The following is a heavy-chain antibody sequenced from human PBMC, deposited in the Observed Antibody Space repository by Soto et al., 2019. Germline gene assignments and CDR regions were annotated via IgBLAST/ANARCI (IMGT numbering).Heavy chain of an antibody. J-gene: IGHJ4*02. V-gene: IGHV3-23*01. CDR2: ISGSGGST. CDR1: GFTFSSYA. CDR3: AKDLVDDYIWGSYRYLN. Sequence: EVQLLESGGGLVQPGGSLRLSCAASGFTFSSYAMSWVRQAPGKGLEWVSAISGSGGSTYYADSVKGRFTISRDNSKNTLDLQMTRLRAEETAVYYCAKDLVDDYIWGSYRYLNWGQGTLVTVSS. D-gene: IGHD3-16*02.